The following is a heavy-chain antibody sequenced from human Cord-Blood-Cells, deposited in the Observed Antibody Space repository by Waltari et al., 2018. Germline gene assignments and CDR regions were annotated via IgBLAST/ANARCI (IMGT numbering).Heavy chain of an antibody. CDR2: MNNNSGNT. CDR3: AREEGAVAGPDY. D-gene: IGHD6-19*01. Sequence: QVQLVQSGAEVKKPGASVKVSCKASGYTLTSYDINWVRHAKGQGLGWMGWMNNNSGNTSYAENLEGRVTMTMNTTDSTVYVELSSVSSEDTSVYYCAREEGAVAGPDYWRQATLVTVTS. V-gene: IGHV1-8*01. CDR1: GYTLTSYD. J-gene: IGHJ4*02.